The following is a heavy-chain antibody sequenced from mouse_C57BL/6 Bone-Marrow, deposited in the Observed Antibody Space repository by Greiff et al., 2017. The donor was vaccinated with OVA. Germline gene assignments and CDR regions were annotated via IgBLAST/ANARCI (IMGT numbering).Heavy chain of an antibody. D-gene: IGHD1-1*01. CDR3: VRHRVLRSQKGYFDV. Sequence: EVKVVESGGGLVQPKGSLKLSCAASGFSFNTYAMNWVRQAPGKGLEWVARIRSKSNNYATYYADSVKDRFTISRDDSESMLYLQMNNLKTEDTAMYYCVRHRVLRSQKGYFDVWGTGTTVTVSS. CDR1: GFSFNTYA. J-gene: IGHJ1*03. CDR2: IRSKSNNYAT. V-gene: IGHV10-1*01.